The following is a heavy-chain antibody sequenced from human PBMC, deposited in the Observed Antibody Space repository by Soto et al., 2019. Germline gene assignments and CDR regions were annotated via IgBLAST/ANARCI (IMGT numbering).Heavy chain of an antibody. Sequence: QVQLQQWGAEVLKPSETLSLTCVVNGGSFSGYYWSWIRQPPGKGLEWIGEINDSGITDSNPSLESRVTMSVDISKNQFSLNLNSVTAADTAVYHCARGRSSVPDRRGIGYYGLDVWGQGTTVTVSS. V-gene: IGHV4-34*01. D-gene: IGHD6-6*01. CDR2: INDSGIT. J-gene: IGHJ6*02. CDR3: ARGRSSVPDRRGIGYYGLDV. CDR1: GGSFSGYY.